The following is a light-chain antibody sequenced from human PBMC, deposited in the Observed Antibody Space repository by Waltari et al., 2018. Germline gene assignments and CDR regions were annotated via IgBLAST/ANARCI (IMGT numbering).Light chain of an antibody. CDR3: QQYHNFPLT. J-gene: IGKJ5*01. CDR1: QGIVYF. V-gene: IGKV1-33*01. Sequence: DIQMTQSPSSLSVSVGDRVTITCQASQGIVYFLNWYQHKPGKAPKLLIYDASNLETGVPSRFSGSGSRTDFTFIITSLQPEDIATYYCQQYHNFPLTFGQGTRLEIK. CDR2: DAS.